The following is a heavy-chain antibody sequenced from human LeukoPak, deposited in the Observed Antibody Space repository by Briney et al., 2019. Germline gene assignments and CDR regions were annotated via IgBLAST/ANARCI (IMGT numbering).Heavy chain of an antibody. V-gene: IGHV4-59*01. D-gene: IGHD3-9*01. CDR3: ASFFDWLFDY. J-gene: IGHJ4*02. CDR2: IHYSGST. Sequence: SETLSLTCTVSGGSISSYYWSWIRQPPGKGLEWIGYIHYSGSTNDNPTLKSRVTISVDTSKNQFSLKLNSVTAGDTAVYYCASFFDWLFDYWGQGTLVIV. CDR1: GGSISSYY.